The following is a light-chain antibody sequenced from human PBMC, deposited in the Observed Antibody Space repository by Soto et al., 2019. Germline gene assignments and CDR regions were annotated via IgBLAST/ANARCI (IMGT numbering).Light chain of an antibody. CDR2: GAS. V-gene: IGKV3-15*01. J-gene: IGKJ4*01. Sequence: EVVMTQSPATLSVSPGERATLSCRASQSVSSTLAWYQQKPGQAPRLLIYGASTRATGIPARFSGSGSGTEFTLTISRLQSEDIAVYYCQQYSTWPLTFGGGTKVEIK. CDR1: QSVSST. CDR3: QQYSTWPLT.